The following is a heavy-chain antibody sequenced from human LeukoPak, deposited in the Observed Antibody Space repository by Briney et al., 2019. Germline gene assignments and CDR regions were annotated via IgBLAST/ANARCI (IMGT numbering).Heavy chain of an antibody. V-gene: IGHV4-34*01. J-gene: IGHJ4*02. CDR2: ISHRGST. CDR1: GGSFSGYY. D-gene: IGHD3-9*01. Sequence: SETLSLTCAVYGGSFSGYYWSWIRQPPGKGLEWIGEISHRGSTNYNPSLKSRVTISVDTSKNQFSLRLSSVTAADTAVYYCARGDILTGYSNWGQGTLVTVSS. CDR3: ARGDILTGYSN.